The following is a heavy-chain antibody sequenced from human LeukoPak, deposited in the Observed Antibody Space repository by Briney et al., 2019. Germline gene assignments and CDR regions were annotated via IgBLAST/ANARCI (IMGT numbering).Heavy chain of an antibody. CDR3: ARDLSMKYSSDH. V-gene: IGHV3-30-3*01. CDR2: VSYNGDTT. D-gene: IGHD2-15*01. J-gene: IGHJ4*02. Sequence: GGSLRLSCAASGFSFSTHAMHWARQAPGKGLEWVAFVSYNGDTTYYADSVKGRFTISRDNSKSTLYLQMNSLRAEDSAVYYCARDLSMKYSSDHWGQGTLVTVSS. CDR1: GFSFSTHA.